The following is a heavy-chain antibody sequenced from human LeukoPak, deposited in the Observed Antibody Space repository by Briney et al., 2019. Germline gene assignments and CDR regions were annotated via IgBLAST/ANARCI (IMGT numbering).Heavy chain of an antibody. J-gene: IGHJ3*02. CDR1: EFTVSNNY. CDR3: AKALGYSSGWCVDAFDI. CDR2: IYSGGNT. V-gene: IGHV3-53*01. D-gene: IGHD6-19*01. Sequence: GGSLRLSCAASEFTVSNNYMSWVRQAPGKGLEWVSAIYSGGNTYYSDSVKGRFTISRDNSKNTLYLQMNSLRAEDTAVYYCAKALGYSSGWCVDAFDIWGQGTMVTVSS.